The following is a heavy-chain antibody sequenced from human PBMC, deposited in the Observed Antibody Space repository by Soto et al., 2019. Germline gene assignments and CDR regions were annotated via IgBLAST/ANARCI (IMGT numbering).Heavy chain of an antibody. J-gene: IGHJ5*02. Sequence: TGVSLRLSCEASGFTFSGYAMHWVRQAPGKGLEWVAAVSFDGTNSYYSDSVKGRFTVSRDNLKDTLYLQMNSLRTEDTALYFCARDKGQPLLLSWLDPWGQGSLVTVSS. D-gene: IGHD1-26*01. CDR2: VSFDGTNS. CDR3: ARDKGQPLLLSWLDP. CDR1: GFTFSGYA. V-gene: IGHV3-30-3*01.